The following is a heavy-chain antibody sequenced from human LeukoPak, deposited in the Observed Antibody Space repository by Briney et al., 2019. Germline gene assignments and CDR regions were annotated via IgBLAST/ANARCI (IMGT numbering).Heavy chain of an antibody. CDR3: ARVLSRYGSGSYFFDY. CDR1: GFTFSSYW. D-gene: IGHD3-10*01. Sequence: GGCLRLACAAAGFTFSSYWMSWVRQAPGKGLEWVANIKQDGSEKYYVDSVKGRFTIARDNAKNSLYLQMNSLRAEDTAVYYCARVLSRYGSGSYFFDYWGQGTLVTVSS. V-gene: IGHV3-7*01. CDR2: IKQDGSEK. J-gene: IGHJ4*02.